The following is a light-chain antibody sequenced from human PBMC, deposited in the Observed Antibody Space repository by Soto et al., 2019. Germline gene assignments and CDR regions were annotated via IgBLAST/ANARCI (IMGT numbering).Light chain of an antibody. V-gene: IGLV2-14*03. CDR1: SSDVGNNNY. CDR3: SSYTSSSTDV. CDR2: DVS. Sequence: QSVLTQAASVSGSPGQSITFSCTGTSSDVGNNNYVSWYQQHPGKAPKLMIYDVSNRPSGVSNRFSGSKSGNTASLTISGLQAEDEADYYCSSYTSSSTDVFGTGTKVTVL. J-gene: IGLJ1*01.